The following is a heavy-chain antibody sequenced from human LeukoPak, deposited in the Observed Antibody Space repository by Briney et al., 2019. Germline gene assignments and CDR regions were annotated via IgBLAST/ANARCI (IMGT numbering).Heavy chain of an antibody. CDR1: GGSISSYY. D-gene: IGHD2-2*01. CDR3: ARVLEGFSTSSVGFDY. V-gene: IGHV4-59*01. CDR2: IYYSGST. Sequence: SETLSLTCTVSGGSISSYYWSWIRQPPGKGLEWIGYIYYSGSTNYNPSLKSRVTISVDTSKNQFSLQLSSVTAADTAVYYCARVLEGFSTSSVGFDYWGQGTLVTVSS. J-gene: IGHJ4*02.